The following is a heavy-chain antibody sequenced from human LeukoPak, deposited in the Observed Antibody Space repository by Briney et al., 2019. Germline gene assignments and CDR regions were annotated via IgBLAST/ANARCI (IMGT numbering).Heavy chain of an antibody. Sequence: GGSLRLSCSASGFIFSDYGMHWVRQAPGKGLEWLAFISYDGRTKNYADSVKGRFTFSRDNSKDTLYLQMNSLRGEDTAVYYCARDKVGGSMAGSNFDYWGQGTLVTVSS. CDR3: ARDKVGGSMAGSNFDY. CDR1: GFIFSDYG. CDR2: ISYDGRTK. V-gene: IGHV3-30*04. J-gene: IGHJ4*02. D-gene: IGHD6-19*01.